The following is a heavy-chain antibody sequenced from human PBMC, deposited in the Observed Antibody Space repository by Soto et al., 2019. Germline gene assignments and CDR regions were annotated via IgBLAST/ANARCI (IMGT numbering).Heavy chain of an antibody. CDR1: VGSFTSNNW. CDR3: ASRDKGTSAEY. D-gene: IGHD1-7*01. Sequence: SETLSLTCAFSVGSFTSNNWWTWVRQPPGQGLEWIGEIYRTGSTNYNPSLKSRVTISLDKSENQFSLKVTSLTAADTAVYYYASRDKGTSAEYWGQATLVIVS. CDR2: IYRTGST. J-gene: IGHJ4*02. V-gene: IGHV4-4*02.